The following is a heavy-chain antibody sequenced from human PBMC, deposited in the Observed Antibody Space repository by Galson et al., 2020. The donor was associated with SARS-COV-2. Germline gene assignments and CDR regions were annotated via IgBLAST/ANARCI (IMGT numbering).Heavy chain of an antibody. Sequence: GGSLRLSCAASALTFRNFAMTLVRLAPGKGLEWVSQIGCSWSTIYYADSVKGRFTVSRDNSKNTLFLQMDGLRAEDTAVYYCTKLRGQRLTSYYMDVWGKGTTVTVSS. CDR3: TKLRGQRLTSYYMDV. D-gene: IGHD6-25*01. V-gene: IGHV3-23*01. CDR1: ALTFRNFA. J-gene: IGHJ6*03. CDR2: IGCSWSTI.